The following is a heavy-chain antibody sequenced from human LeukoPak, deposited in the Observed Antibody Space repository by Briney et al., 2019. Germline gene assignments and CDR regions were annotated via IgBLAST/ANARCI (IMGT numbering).Heavy chain of an antibody. Sequence: SETLSLTCAVYGGSFSGYYWSWIRQSPGKGLEWIGEINHSGSTNYNPSLKSRVTISVDTSKNQFSLKLSSVTAADTAVYYCASGRTYYYDSSGYYPPFDYWGQGTLVTVSS. CDR2: INHSGST. J-gene: IGHJ4*02. CDR1: GGSFSGYY. V-gene: IGHV4-34*01. D-gene: IGHD3-22*01. CDR3: ASGRTYYYDSSGYYPPFDY.